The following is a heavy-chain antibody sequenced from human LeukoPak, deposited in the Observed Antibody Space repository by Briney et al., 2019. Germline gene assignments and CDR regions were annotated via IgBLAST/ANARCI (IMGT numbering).Heavy chain of an antibody. CDR2: ISYDGGNK. V-gene: IGHV3-30-3*01. J-gene: IGHJ4*02. Sequence: PGRSLRLSCAASGFTFSSYAMHWVRQAPGKGLEWVAVISYDGGNKYYADSVKGRFTISRDNSKNTLYLQMNSLRAEDTAVYYCARPYCSSTSCSLDYWGQGTLVTVSS. D-gene: IGHD2-2*01. CDR3: ARPYCSSTSCSLDY. CDR1: GFTFSSYA.